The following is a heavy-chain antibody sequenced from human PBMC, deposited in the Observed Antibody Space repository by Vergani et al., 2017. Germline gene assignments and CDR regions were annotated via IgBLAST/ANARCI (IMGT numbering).Heavy chain of an antibody. CDR3: ARDRGVTLSSDY. CDR1: GYTFTGYY. V-gene: IGHV1-2*02. D-gene: IGHD3-10*01. J-gene: IGHJ4*02. Sequence: QVQLVQSGAEVKKPGASVKVSCKASGYTFTGYYMHWVRQAPGQGLEWMGWINPNSGGTNYAQQFQCRVTMTMDTSISTAYMELSRLRSDDTAVYYCARDRGVTLSSDYWGQGTLVTVSS. CDR2: INPNSGGT.